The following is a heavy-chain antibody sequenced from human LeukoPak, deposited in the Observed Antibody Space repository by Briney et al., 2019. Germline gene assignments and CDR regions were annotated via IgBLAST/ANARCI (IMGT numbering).Heavy chain of an antibody. V-gene: IGHV1-3*01. D-gene: IGHD2-2*01. CDR1: GYTFTSYA. CDR2: INAGNGNT. CDR3: ARGPVVPAAIGYFDY. Sequence: ASVKVSCKASGYTFTSYAMHWVRQAPGQRLEWMGWINAGNGNTKYSQKFQGRVTITRDTSASTAYMELSSLRSEDTAVYYCARGPVVPAAIGYFDYWGQGTLVTVSS. J-gene: IGHJ4*02.